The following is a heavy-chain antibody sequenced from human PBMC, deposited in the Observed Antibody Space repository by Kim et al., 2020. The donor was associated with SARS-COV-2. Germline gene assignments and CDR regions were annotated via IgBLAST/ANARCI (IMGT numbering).Heavy chain of an antibody. CDR1: GLSFSDSY. J-gene: IGHJ1*01. Sequence: GGSLRLSCAASGLSFSDSYMNWVRQAPGKGLEWLSFISTRGESIFYADSEEGRLTISRDNAKNSLYLQMNYLRDEDTAVYYYARSGNGYNVFGIWGQG. CDR2: ISTRGESI. CDR3: ARSGNGYNVFGI. V-gene: IGHV3-11*01. D-gene: IGHD5-12*01.